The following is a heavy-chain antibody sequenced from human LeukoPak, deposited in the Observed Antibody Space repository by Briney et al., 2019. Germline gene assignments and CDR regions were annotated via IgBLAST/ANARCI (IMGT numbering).Heavy chain of an antibody. D-gene: IGHD5-24*01. CDR1: GGSISSSY. CDR2: MSYSGCT. CDR3: ARRGVEMAPVRPDNWFDP. J-gene: IGHJ5*02. Sequence: AETLSLTCTVSGGSISSSYWGWIRQPPGKGLEWIGYMSYSGCTKYNPSLKSRVTLSVDTSKNQFSLKVNSVTAADTAVYYCARRGVEMAPVRPDNWFDPWGQGTLVTVSS. V-gene: IGHV4-59*08.